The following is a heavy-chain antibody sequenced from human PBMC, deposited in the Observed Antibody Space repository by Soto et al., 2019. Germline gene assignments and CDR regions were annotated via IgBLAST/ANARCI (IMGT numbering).Heavy chain of an antibody. CDR2: INPNSGGT. V-gene: IGHV1-2*02. Sequence: ASVKVSCKASGYTFTGYYMHWVRQAPGQGLEWMGWINPNSGGTNYAQKFQGRVTMTRDTSISTAYMELSRLRSDDTAVYYCARDNKEGYCSGGSCPYYYGMDVWGQATTVTVSS. D-gene: IGHD2-15*01. CDR1: GYTFTGYY. J-gene: IGHJ6*02. CDR3: ARDNKEGYCSGGSCPYYYGMDV.